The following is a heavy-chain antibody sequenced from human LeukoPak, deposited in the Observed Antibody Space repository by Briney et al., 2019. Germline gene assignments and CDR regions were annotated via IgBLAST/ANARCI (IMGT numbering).Heavy chain of an antibody. Sequence: SETLSLTCTVSGGSISSSSYYWGWIRQPPGKGLEWIGSIYYSGSTYYNPSLKSRVTISVDTSKNQFSLKLSSVTAADTAVYYCASRLPGSWGSYPYWGQGTLVTVSS. CDR1: GGSISSSSYY. CDR3: ASRLPGSWGSYPY. J-gene: IGHJ4*02. D-gene: IGHD3-16*02. V-gene: IGHV4-39*01. CDR2: IYYSGST.